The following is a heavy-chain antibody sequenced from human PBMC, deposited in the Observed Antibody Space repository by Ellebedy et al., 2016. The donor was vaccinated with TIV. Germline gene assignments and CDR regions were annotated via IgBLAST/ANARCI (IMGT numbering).Heavy chain of an antibody. V-gene: IGHV3-74*01. D-gene: IGHD5-12*01. CDR1: GFTFSSYW. J-gene: IGHJ4*02. Sequence: GESLKISCAASGFTFSSYWMHWVRQAPGKGLVWVSRINSDGSDTDYADSVKGRFTISRGNAKNTLYLQMNSLKAGDTAVYYCARGYDSLFDYWGQGTLVTVSS. CDR3: ARGYDSLFDY. CDR2: INSDGSDT.